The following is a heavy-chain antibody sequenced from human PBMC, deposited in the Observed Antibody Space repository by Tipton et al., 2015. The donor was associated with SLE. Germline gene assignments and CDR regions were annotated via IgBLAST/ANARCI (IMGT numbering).Heavy chain of an antibody. J-gene: IGHJ4*02. Sequence: TLSLTCSVSGHSVTIYSWSWIRQTPLKGLEWIGYVSNTGGTNYNPSLKSRVTISVDTSKNQFSLKLSSVTAADTAVYYCARLGGYYDSSGYSYYFDYWGQGTLVTVSS. CDR1: GHSVTIYS. CDR3: ARLGGYYDSSGYSYYFDY. D-gene: IGHD3-22*01. V-gene: IGHV4-4*08. CDR2: VSNTGGT.